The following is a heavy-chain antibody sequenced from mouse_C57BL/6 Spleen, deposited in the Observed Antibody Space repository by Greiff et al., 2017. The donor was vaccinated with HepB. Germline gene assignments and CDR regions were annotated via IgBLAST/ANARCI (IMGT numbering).Heavy chain of an antibody. D-gene: IGHD2-4*01. J-gene: IGHJ2*01. Sequence: EVQGVESGAELVRPGASVKLSCTASGFNIKDDYMHWVKQRPEQGLEWIGWIDPENGDTEYASKFQGKATITADTSSNTAYLQLSSLTSGDTAVYYCTRRGMGYDYDGYFDYWGQGTTLTVSS. CDR2: IDPENGDT. V-gene: IGHV14-4*01. CDR1: GFNIKDDY. CDR3: TRRGMGYDYDGYFDY.